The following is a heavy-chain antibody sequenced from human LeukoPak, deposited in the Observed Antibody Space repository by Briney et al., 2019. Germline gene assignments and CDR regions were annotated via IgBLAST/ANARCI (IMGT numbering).Heavy chain of an antibody. J-gene: IGHJ4*02. CDR2: ISGSGGST. CDR1: GFTFDDYG. CDR3: ANGWSPDY. Sequence: GGSLRLSCAASGFTFDDYGMSWVRQAPGKGLEWVSGISGSGGSTYYADSVKGRFTIFRDNSKNTLYLQMNSLRAEDTAVYHCANGWSPDYWGRGTLVTVSS. D-gene: IGHD2-15*01. V-gene: IGHV3-23*01.